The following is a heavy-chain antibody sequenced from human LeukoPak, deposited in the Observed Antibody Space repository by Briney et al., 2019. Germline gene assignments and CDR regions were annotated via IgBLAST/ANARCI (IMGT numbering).Heavy chain of an antibody. CDR2: INTNTGNR. J-gene: IGHJ4*03. D-gene: IGHD6-6*01. CDR1: GYTFTSTA. V-gene: IGHV7-4-1*02. CDR3: SREYSSSYGYFDY. Sequence: GASVKVSCKASGYTFTSTANNWVRQAPGQGHELMGRINTNTGNRTFSHASTRRCVFFLDTSFSTAYLQISSLMTEDTAVLYCSREYSSSYGYFDYRGQGALVTVSS.